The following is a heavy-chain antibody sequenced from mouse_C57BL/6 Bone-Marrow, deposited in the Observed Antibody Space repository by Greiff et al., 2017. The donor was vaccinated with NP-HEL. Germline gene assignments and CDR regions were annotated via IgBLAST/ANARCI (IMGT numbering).Heavy chain of an antibody. J-gene: IGHJ2*01. CDR2: IHPNSGST. Sequence: QVHVKQSGAELVKPGASVKLSCKASGYTFTSYWMHWVKQRPGQGLEWIGMIHPNSGSTNSNEQFKSKATLTVDKSSSTAYMQLSSLTSEDSAVYYCARSLLWDYFDYWGKGTTLTVSS. CDR1: GYTFTSYW. D-gene: IGHD2-10*01. V-gene: IGHV1-64*01. CDR3: ARSLLWDYFDY.